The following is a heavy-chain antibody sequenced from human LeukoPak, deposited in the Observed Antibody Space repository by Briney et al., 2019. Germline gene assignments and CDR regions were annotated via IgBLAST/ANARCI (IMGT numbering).Heavy chain of an antibody. CDR3: ATDGSSSGITTGY. J-gene: IGHJ4*02. Sequence: ASVKVSCKASGYTFTGHYVHWVRQAPGKGLEWMGGFDPEDGETIYAQKFQGRVTMTEDTSTDTAYMELSSLRSEDTAVYYCATDGSSSGITTGYWGQGTLVTVSS. CDR2: FDPEDGET. D-gene: IGHD3-22*01. V-gene: IGHV1-24*01. CDR1: GYTFTGHY.